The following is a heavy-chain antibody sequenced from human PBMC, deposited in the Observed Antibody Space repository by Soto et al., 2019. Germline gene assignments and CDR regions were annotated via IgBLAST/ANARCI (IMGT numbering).Heavy chain of an antibody. V-gene: IGHV2-5*02. CDR2: IYWDDDK. Sequence: QITLKESGPTLVKPTQTLTLTCTFSGFSLSTSGVGVGWIRQPPGKALEWLALIYWDDDKRYSPSLKSRLTSTKDTAKNQVVLTMTNMDPVDTATYYCAHSVYYDYYFDYWGQGTLVTVSS. J-gene: IGHJ4*02. D-gene: IGHD3-3*01. CDR1: GFSLSTSGVG. CDR3: AHSVYYDYYFDY.